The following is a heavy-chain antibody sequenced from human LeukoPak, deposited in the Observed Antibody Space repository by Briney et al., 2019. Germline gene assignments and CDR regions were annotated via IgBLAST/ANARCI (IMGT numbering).Heavy chain of an antibody. CDR1: GFTVSGYD. J-gene: IGHJ4*02. CDR3: ARGYQFAY. Sequence: PGGCLRPSCAASGFTVSGYDMRWGRQATEKGPEWGSAIGTAGDTYYTGSVKGRVTISRDNAKNSFYLKMNSLRAGDTAVYYCARGYQFAYWGQGTLVTVSS. V-gene: IGHV3-13*01. CDR2: IGTAGDT. D-gene: IGHD2-2*01.